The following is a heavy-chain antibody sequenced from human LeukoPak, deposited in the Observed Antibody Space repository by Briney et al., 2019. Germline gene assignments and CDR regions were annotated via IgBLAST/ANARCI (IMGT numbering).Heavy chain of an antibody. Sequence: ASVKVSCKASGYTFTSYGISWVRQAPGQALEWMGWISGYNGNTNYAQKLQGRVTMTTDTSTSTAYMELRSLRSDDTAVYYCARDQGIVGATNDAFDIWGQGTMVTVSS. CDR2: ISGYNGNT. CDR3: ARDQGIVGATNDAFDI. V-gene: IGHV1-18*01. J-gene: IGHJ3*02. D-gene: IGHD1-26*01. CDR1: GYTFTSYG.